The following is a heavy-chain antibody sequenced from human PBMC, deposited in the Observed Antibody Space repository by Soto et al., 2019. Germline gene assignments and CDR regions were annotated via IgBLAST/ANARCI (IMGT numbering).Heavy chain of an antibody. D-gene: IGHD2-21*02. V-gene: IGHV4-30-4*08. CDR1: GDSISSDYYH. J-gene: IGHJ6*02. Sequence: QVQLQQSGPGLVKPSQTLSLTCTVSGDSISSDYYHWTWIRQSPGKGLEWIGYIHHSGSILYNPSVQSRVTISVDTSKNQFSLHLTSVTAADTAVYFCARDDDGGDSLDVWGQGTTVTVSS. CDR2: IHHSGSI. CDR3: ARDDDGGDSLDV.